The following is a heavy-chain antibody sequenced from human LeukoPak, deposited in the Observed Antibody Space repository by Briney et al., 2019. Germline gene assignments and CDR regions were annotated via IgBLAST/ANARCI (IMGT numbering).Heavy chain of an antibody. CDR1: GYSFTSYW. D-gene: IGHD6-13*01. CDR2: IYPGDSDT. V-gene: IGHV5-51*01. Sequence: GESLKISCKGSGYSFTSYWIGWVRQMPGKGLERMGIIYPGDSDTRYSPSFQGQVTISADKSISTAYLQWSSLKASDTAMYYCARHGYSSSWYADNWFDPWGQGTLVTVSS. CDR3: ARHGYSSSWYADNWFDP. J-gene: IGHJ5*02.